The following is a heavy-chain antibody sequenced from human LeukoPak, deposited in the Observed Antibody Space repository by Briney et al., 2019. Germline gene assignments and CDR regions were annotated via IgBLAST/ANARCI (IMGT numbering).Heavy chain of an antibody. V-gene: IGHV1-18*01. CDR2: ISAYNGNT. J-gene: IGHJ4*02. Sequence: ASVKVSCKASGYTFTSYGTSWVRQAPGQGLEWMGWISAYNGNTNYAQKLQGRVTMTTDTSTSTAYMELRSLRSDDTAVYYCARDPYYYDSSGYYSDYWGQGTLVTVSS. CDR1: GYTFTSYG. D-gene: IGHD3-22*01. CDR3: ARDPYYYDSSGYYSDY.